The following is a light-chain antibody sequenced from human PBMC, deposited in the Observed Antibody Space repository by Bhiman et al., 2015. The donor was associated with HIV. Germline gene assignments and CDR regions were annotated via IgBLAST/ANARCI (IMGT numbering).Light chain of an antibody. CDR3: GTWDGSLSAGV. J-gene: IGLJ3*02. CDR2: END. V-gene: IGLV1-51*02. Sequence: QSALTQPASVSVSPGQAITISCTGTSSDVGGYNFVSWYQQVPGAAPKVLIYENDKRPSGIPDRFSGSKSGTSATLGITGLQTGDEADYYCGTWDGSLSAGVFGGGTKLTVL. CDR1: SSDVGGYNF.